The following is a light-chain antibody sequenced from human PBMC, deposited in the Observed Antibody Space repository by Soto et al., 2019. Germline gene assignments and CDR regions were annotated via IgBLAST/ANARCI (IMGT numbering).Light chain of an antibody. CDR1: RSDIGSYKY. CDR3: FSYTSSGTYV. J-gene: IGLJ1*01. Sequence: QSALTQPASVSGSPGQSITISCSGTRSDIGSYKYVSWYQQHPGKAPKLMIYEVSNRPSGVSNRFSGSKSGNTASLTISGLQAEDETDYYCFSYTSSGTYVFGTGTKVTVL. V-gene: IGLV2-14*01. CDR2: EVS.